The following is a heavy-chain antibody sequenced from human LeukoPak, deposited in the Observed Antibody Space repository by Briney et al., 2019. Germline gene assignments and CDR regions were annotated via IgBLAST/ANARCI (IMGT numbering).Heavy chain of an antibody. D-gene: IGHD6-19*01. CDR2: IYYTGNT. CDR1: GGSISSYY. V-gene: IGHV4-59*01. Sequence: PSETLSLTCTVSGGSISSYYWSWIRQPPGKGLERIGYIYYTGNTNYNSSLESRVTISVDTSNNQLSQKLSTVTAADTAVYYCARGGWYPTGGGRGTLVTVSS. CDR3: ARGGWYPTG. J-gene: IGHJ2*01.